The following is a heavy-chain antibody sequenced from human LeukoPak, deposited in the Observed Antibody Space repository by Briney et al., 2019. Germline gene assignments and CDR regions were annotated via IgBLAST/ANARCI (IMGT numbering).Heavy chain of an antibody. CDR2: INYSGST. V-gene: IGHV4-39*01. CDR1: GGSISITNYY. CDR3: AGQRARFGEWAFDY. D-gene: IGHD3-10*01. J-gene: IGHJ4*02. Sequence: SETLSLTCTVSGGSISITNYYWGWIRQPPGKGLEWITSINYSGSTYYNPPLQSRVTISVDTSKNQFSLKLRSVTAADTAVYYCAGQRARFGEWAFDYRGQGTLVTVSS.